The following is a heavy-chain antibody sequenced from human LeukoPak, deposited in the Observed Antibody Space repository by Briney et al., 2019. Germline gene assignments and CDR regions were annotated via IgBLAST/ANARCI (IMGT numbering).Heavy chain of an antibody. V-gene: IGHV4-34*01. J-gene: IGHJ4*02. Sequence: PSETLSLTCAVYGGSFSGYYWSWIRQPPGKGLEWIGEINHRGSTNYNPSLKSRVTISVDTSKNQFSLKLSSVTAADTAVYYCARGGHFWSGYPPGYWGQGTLVTVSS. CDR2: INHRGST. CDR3: ARGGHFWSGYPPGY. CDR1: GGSFSGYY. D-gene: IGHD3-3*02.